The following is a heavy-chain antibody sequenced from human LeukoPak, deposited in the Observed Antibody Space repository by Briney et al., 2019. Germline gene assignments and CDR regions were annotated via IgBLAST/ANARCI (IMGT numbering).Heavy chain of an antibody. J-gene: IGHJ4*02. CDR2: ISSSSSTI. CDR3: AREVVVPAAMEYFDY. V-gene: IGHV3-48*04. D-gene: IGHD2-2*01. CDR1: GFTFSSYS. Sequence: GGSLRLSCSASGFTFSSYSMNWVRQAPGKGLEWVSYISSSSSTIYYADSVKGRFTISRDNAKNSLYLQMNSLRAEDTAVYYCAREVVVPAAMEYFDYWGQGTLVTVSS.